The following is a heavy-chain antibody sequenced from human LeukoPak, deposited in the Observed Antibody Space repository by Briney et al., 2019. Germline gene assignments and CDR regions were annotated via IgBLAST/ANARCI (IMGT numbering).Heavy chain of an antibody. V-gene: IGHV3-23*01. J-gene: IGHJ4*02. CDR3: AKDHRSITIFGAGDY. CDR1: GLTFSNYA. D-gene: IGHD3-3*01. CDR2: ISGSGGST. Sequence: GGSLRLSCAASGLTFSNYAMSWVRQAPGKGLEWVSAISGSGGSTFYADSVKGRFTISRDNSKNTLYLQMNNLRAEDTAVYYCAKDHRSITIFGAGDYWGQGTLVTVSS.